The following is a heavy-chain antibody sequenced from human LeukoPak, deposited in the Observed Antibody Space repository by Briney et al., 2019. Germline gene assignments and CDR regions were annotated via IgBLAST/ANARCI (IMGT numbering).Heavy chain of an antibody. V-gene: IGHV3-23*01. CDR2: INGGGDIM. Sequence: PGGSLRLSCAASGFSLRAYDLIWVRQAPGKGLDWVSIINGGGDIMMYEDSVKGRFTISGDNSKSTFYLQMNSLRVEDTAVYYCAMRDRGYGLDIWGQGTMVTVSS. CDR3: AMRDRGYGLDI. CDR1: GFSLRAYD. D-gene: IGHD3-10*01. J-gene: IGHJ3*02.